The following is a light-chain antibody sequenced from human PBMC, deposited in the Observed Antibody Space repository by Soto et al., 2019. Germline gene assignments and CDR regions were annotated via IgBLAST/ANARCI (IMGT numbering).Light chain of an antibody. CDR2: DVS. V-gene: IGLV2-14*03. Sequence: QSALTQPASVSGSPGQSITISCTGTSSDVGGYNYVSWYQQYPGKAPKLILYDVSKRPSGVADRFAGSKSGNTASLTISGLQPEDEADYYCSSYKSSSTYLFGTGTKLTVL. J-gene: IGLJ1*01. CDR1: SSDVGGYNY. CDR3: SSYKSSSTYL.